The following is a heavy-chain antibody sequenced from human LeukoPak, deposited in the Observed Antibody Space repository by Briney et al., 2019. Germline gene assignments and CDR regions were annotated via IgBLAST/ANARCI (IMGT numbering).Heavy chain of an antibody. D-gene: IGHD6-13*01. Sequence: GGSLRLSCAASGFTVSSKYMSWVRQAPGKGLEWVSVIYSGGSTYYADSVKGRFTISRDNSKYTVDLQMNSLRVEDTAVYYCTMRGNTWYDCWGQGTLVTVSS. V-gene: IGHV3-53*01. CDR3: TMRGNTWYDC. CDR2: IYSGGST. CDR1: GFTVSSKY. J-gene: IGHJ4*02.